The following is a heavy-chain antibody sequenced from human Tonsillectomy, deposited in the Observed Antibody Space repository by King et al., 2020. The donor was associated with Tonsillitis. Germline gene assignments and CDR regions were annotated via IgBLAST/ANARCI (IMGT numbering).Heavy chain of an antibody. Sequence: QLVQSGGGLVQPGGSLRLSCAASGFTFSRYSLNWVRQAPGKGLEWVSYISISSSTIYYVDSVKGRFTISRDNAKNSLYLQMNNLRAEDTAIYYCARVQGQVVGWWVRGPLDYWGQGTLVTVSS. CDR1: GFTFSRYS. J-gene: IGHJ4*02. CDR2: ISISSSTI. D-gene: IGHD3-10*01. CDR3: ARVQGQVVGWWVRGPLDY. V-gene: IGHV3-48*01.